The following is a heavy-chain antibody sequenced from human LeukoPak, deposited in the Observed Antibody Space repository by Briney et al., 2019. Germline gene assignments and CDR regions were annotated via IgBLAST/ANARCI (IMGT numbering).Heavy chain of an antibody. CDR1: GFTFSRSA. J-gene: IGHJ4*02. Sequence: GGSLRLSCAASGFTFSRSAMTWVRQSPGKGLDWVSSISSSGNTYYADSVKGRFTISRDNSKNMLYLQMNSLRAEDTAVYYCVKGRISEDGLDFWGQGTLVTVSS. CDR2: ISSSGNT. D-gene: IGHD6-13*01. V-gene: IGHV3-23*01. CDR3: VKGRISEDGLDF.